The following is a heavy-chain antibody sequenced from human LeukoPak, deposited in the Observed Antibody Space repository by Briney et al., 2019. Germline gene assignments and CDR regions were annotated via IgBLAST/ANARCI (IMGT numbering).Heavy chain of an antibody. CDR1: GSTFSSYG. CDR2: ISYDGSNK. CDR3: AKDRGSGSYYIFDY. Sequence: GGSLRLSCAASGSTFSSYGMHWVRQAPGKGLEWVAVISYDGSNKYYADSVKGRFTISRDNSKNTLYLQMNSLRAEDTAVYYCAKDRGSGSYYIFDYWGQGTLVTVSS. J-gene: IGHJ4*02. D-gene: IGHD3-10*01. V-gene: IGHV3-30*18.